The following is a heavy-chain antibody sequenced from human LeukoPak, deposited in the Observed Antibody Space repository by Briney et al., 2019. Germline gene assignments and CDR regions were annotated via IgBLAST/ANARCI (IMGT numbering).Heavy chain of an antibody. CDR2: IKQDGSEK. D-gene: IGHD1-26*01. CDR1: GFTFSSYW. Sequence: PGGSLRLSCAASGFTFSSYWMSWVRQAPGKGREWVANIKQDGSEKYYVDSVKGRFTISRDNAKNSLYLQMNSLRAEDTAEYYCARDDSGSYFSDYWGQGTLVTVSS. CDR3: ARDDSGSYFSDY. J-gene: IGHJ4*02. V-gene: IGHV3-7*01.